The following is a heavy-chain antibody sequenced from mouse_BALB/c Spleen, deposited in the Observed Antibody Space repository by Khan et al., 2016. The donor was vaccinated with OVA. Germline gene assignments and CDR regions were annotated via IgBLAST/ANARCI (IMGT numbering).Heavy chain of an antibody. J-gene: IGHJ2*01. V-gene: IGHV1-7*01. CDR2: INPTSGYT. CDR1: GHTFTSYW. Sequence: QVQLQQSGAELAKPGASVKMSCKASGHTFTSYWMHWIKQRPGQGLEWIGYINPTSGYTDYNQRFKDKATLTADKSSSTAYMQLSSLTSDDSAVYYCARDRIDYWGQGTALTVSS. CDR3: ARDRIDY.